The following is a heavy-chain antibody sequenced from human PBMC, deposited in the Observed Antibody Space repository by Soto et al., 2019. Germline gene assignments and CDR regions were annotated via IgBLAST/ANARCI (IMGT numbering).Heavy chain of an antibody. CDR2: INSDGSNT. J-gene: IGHJ6*02. Sequence: EVQLVESGGGLVQPGGSLRLSCAASGFTFSSYWMHWVRQAPGKGLVWVSRINSDGSNTSYADSVKGRFTISRDNAKNTLYLHMNALRAEDTAVYYCARQEGAAFYYDGMDVWGQGTTVTVSS. V-gene: IGHV3-74*01. CDR3: ARQEGAAFYYDGMDV. CDR1: GFTFSSYW.